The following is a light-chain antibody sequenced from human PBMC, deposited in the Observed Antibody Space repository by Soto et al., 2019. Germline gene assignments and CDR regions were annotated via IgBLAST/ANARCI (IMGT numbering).Light chain of an antibody. CDR1: QSVSSY. Sequence: EIVLTQSPATLSLSPGERAALSCRASQSVSSYLAWYQQKPGRAPRLLIYDASNRATGIPARFSGSGSGTDFTLTISSLEPEDVAVYYCQHRNNWLTFGGGTKVEIK. CDR2: DAS. J-gene: IGKJ4*01. V-gene: IGKV3-11*01. CDR3: QHRNNWLT.